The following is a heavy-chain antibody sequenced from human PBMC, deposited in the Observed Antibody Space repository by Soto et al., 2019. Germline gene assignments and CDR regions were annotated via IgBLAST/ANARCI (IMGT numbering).Heavy chain of an antibody. V-gene: IGHV1-69*01. Sequence: QVQLVQSGAEVKKPGSSVKVSCKASGGTFSSYAISWVRQAPGQGLEWMGGIIPIFGTANYAQKFQGRVTITADESTSTAYMELSSLRSEDTAVYCCARAAKIVVVTAILPSYYYYGMDVWGQGTTVTVSS. CDR3: ARAAKIVVVTAILPSYYYYGMDV. D-gene: IGHD2-21*02. CDR2: IIPIFGTA. CDR1: GGTFSSYA. J-gene: IGHJ6*02.